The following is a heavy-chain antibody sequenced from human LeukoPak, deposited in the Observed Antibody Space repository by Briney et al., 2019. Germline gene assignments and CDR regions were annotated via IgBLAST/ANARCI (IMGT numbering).Heavy chain of an antibody. CDR1: GFTFSRYW. V-gene: IGHV3-7*05. CDR3: VTYRNYDSSRSEPRLDY. CDR2: IKDDGGER. Sequence: PGGSLRLSCAASGFTFSRYWMSCVRQTPEKGLEWVANIKDDGGERYYVDSVKGRFTVSRDNAKNSLYLQMNSLRAEDTAVYYCVTYRNYDSSRSEPRLDYWGQGTLVTVSS. J-gene: IGHJ4*02. D-gene: IGHD3-22*01.